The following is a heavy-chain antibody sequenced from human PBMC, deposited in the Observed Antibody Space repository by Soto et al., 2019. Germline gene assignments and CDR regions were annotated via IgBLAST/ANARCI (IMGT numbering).Heavy chain of an antibody. CDR1: GFTFDDYA. J-gene: IGHJ4*02. Sequence: EVHLVESGAGLVQPGRSLRLSCAASGFTFDDYAMHWVRQAPGKGLEWVSGISWNSDSTGYADSVKGRFTISRDNAKNSLFLQMNSLRAEDTALYFCAKDTYIIVGGTHSDCWGRVTLVSVSS. V-gene: IGHV3-9*01. D-gene: IGHD1-26*01. CDR2: ISWNSDST. CDR3: AKDTYIIVGGTHSDC.